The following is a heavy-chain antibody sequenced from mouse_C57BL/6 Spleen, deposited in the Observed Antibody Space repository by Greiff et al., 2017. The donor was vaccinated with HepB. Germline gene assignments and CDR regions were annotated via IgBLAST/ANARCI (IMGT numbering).Heavy chain of an antibody. CDR3: ARSPITTVVNFDY. D-gene: IGHD1-1*01. Sequence: VQLQQPGTELVKPGASVKLSCKASGYTFTSYWMHWVKQRPGQGLEWIGNINPSNGGTNYNEKFKSKATLTVDKSSSTAYMQLSSLTSEDSAVYYCARSPITTVVNFDYWGQGTTLTVSS. V-gene: IGHV1-53*01. J-gene: IGHJ2*01. CDR2: INPSNGGT. CDR1: GYTFTSYW.